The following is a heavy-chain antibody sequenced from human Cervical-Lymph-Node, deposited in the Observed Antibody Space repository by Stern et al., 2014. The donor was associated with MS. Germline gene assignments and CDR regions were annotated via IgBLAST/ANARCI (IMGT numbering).Heavy chain of an antibody. CDR1: GFTFSSYG. CDR2: ISYDGSNK. D-gene: IGHD6-6*01. Sequence: VQLVESGGGVVQPGGSLRLSCAASGFTFSSYGMHWVRQAPGKGLDCVAVISYDGSNKYYAGSVKGRFTISRDNSKNTLYLLMNSLRAEDTAVYYCAKSSSPSHYYYYGMDVWGQGTTVTVSS. V-gene: IGHV3-30*18. CDR3: AKSSSPSHYYYYGMDV. J-gene: IGHJ6*02.